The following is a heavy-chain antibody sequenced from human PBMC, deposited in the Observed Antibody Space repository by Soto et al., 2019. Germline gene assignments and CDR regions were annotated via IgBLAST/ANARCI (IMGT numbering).Heavy chain of an antibody. J-gene: IGHJ5*02. CDR1: GYTFTGYT. CDR2: INPDNGNT. V-gene: IGHV1-3*01. CDR3: ARGIATGQLDP. Sequence: ASVKVSCKASGYTFTGYTMNWVRQAPGQRLEWMGWINPDNGNTKSSQKFQDRVIITRDRSASTAYMDLSSLRPDDTAVYYCARGIATGQLDPWGQGTLVTVSS. D-gene: IGHD2-15*01.